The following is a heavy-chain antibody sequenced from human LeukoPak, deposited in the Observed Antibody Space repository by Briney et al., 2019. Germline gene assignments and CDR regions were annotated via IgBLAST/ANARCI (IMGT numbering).Heavy chain of an antibody. CDR3: ARDMGGDTGGNPAGG. V-gene: IGHV3-48*03. D-gene: IGHD2-8*02. Sequence: GGSLRLSCAASGFTFSSHEMSWVRQAPGKGLEWVSYISSGGGTIQYGDSVKGRFTISRDNAKNSLYLQMNSLRAEDTAVYYCARDMGGDTGGNPAGGWGQGTLVTVSS. CDR2: ISSGGGTI. CDR1: GFTFSSHE. J-gene: IGHJ4*02.